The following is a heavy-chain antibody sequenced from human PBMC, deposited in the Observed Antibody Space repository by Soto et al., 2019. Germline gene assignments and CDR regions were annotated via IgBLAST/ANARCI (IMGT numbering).Heavy chain of an antibody. CDR1: GGSISSGGYY. CDR2: NYYSGIT. Sequence: QVQLQESGPGLVKPSQTLSLTCTVSGGSISSGGYYWTWIRQHPGKGLEWIGYNYYSGITYYNPSLKRQLNISLYTSKNQFSLKLCSVTAAYTAVYYCARGSSIAGLYYGMDVWGQGTTVTVSS. CDR3: ARGSSIAGLYYGMDV. D-gene: IGHD6-6*01. V-gene: IGHV4-31*01. J-gene: IGHJ6*02.